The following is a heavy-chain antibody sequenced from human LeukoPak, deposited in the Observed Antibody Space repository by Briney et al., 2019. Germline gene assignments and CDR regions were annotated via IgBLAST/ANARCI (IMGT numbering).Heavy chain of an antibody. V-gene: IGHV3-48*01. CDR3: ARASFGYSGHYYYYMDV. D-gene: IGHD5-12*01. CDR2: ISSSSSTI. Sequence: HPGGSLRLSCAASGFTFSSYSMNWVRQAPGKGLEWVSYISSSSSTIYYADSVKGRFTISRDNAKNSLYLQMNSLRAEDTAVYYCARASFGYSGHYYYYMDVWGKGTTVTVSS. CDR1: GFTFSSYS. J-gene: IGHJ6*03.